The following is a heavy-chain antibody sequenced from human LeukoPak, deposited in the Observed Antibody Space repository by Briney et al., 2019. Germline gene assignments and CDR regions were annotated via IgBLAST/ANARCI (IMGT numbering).Heavy chain of an antibody. J-gene: IGHJ4*02. V-gene: IGHV3-23*01. D-gene: IGHD3-9*01. CDR2: ISGSGGST. Sequence: AGGPLRPSCAASGFTFSSYAMSWVRQAPGEGLEWVSAISGSGGSTYYADSVKGRFTISRDNSKNTLYLQMNSLRAEDTAVYYCAKDVGYDILTGYYSYASDYWGQGTLVTVSS. CDR1: GFTFSSYA. CDR3: AKDVGYDILTGYYSYASDY.